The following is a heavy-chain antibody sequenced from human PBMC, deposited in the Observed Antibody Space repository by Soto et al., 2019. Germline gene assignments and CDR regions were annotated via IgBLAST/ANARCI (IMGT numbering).Heavy chain of an antibody. CDR3: ARDPYSSGWSGTRLYNWFDT. V-gene: IGHV1-2*02. Sequence: ASVKVSCKASGYTFTGYYMHWVRQAPGQGLEWMGWINPNSGGTNYAQKFQGRVTMTRDTSISTAYMELSRLRSDDTAVYYCARDPYSSGWSGTRLYNWFDTWGQGTLVTVYS. CDR2: INPNSGGT. CDR1: GYTFTGYY. D-gene: IGHD6-19*01. J-gene: IGHJ5*02.